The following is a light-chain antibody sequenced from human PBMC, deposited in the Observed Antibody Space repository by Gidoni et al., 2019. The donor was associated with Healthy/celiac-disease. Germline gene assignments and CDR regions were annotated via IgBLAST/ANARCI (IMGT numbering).Light chain of an antibody. CDR3: MQALQPPPWT. J-gene: IGKJ1*01. V-gene: IGKV2-28*01. CDR2: LGS. CDR1: QSLLHRNGYNY. Sequence: DMVMTQSPLSLPVTPGEPASISFRTSQSLLHRNGYNYVDWYLQKPGQSPQLLFYLGSNPASGVPDRFSGSCSGTVFPLNISRVAAEDVVFYCCMQALQPPPWTFGQGTKVEI.